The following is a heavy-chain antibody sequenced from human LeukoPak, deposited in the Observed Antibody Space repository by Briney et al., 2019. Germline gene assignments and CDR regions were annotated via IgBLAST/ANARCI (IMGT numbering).Heavy chain of an antibody. D-gene: IGHD2-15*01. V-gene: IGHV4-34*01. CDR1: GGSFSGYY. Sequence: SETRSLTCAVYGGSFSGYYWSWIRQPPGKGLEWIGEINHSGSTNYNPSLKSRVTISVDTSKNQFSLKLSSVTAADTAVYYCARGRDIVVNRRTRSYYYMDVWGKGTTVTVSS. CDR2: INHSGST. J-gene: IGHJ6*03. CDR3: ARGRDIVVNRRTRSYYYMDV.